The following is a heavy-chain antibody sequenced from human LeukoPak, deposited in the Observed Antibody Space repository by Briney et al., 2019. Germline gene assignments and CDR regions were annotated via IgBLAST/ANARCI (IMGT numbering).Heavy chain of an antibody. D-gene: IGHD2-2*02. V-gene: IGHV4-39*01. J-gene: IGHJ5*02. CDR3: ARLGYCSSTSCYRRGAFDP. CDR2: IYYSGST. CDR1: GGSISSSSYY. Sequence: SETLSLTCTVSGGSISSSSYYWGWIRQPPGKGLEWIGSIYYSGSTYYNPSLKSRVTISVDTSKNQFSLKLSSVTAADTAVYYCARLGYCSSTSCYRRGAFDPWGQRTLVTVSS.